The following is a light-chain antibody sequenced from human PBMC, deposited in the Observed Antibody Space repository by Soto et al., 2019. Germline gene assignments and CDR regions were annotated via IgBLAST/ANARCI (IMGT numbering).Light chain of an antibody. Sequence: DIVMTKSPATLSVSPGERAALSCRASQSVGNNLAWYQQKPGQAPGLLIYEASTRATGIPARFSGSGSGTDFTLTISSLEPEDFAVYYCQQHANWPLTVGGGTKVDIK. CDR2: EAS. V-gene: IGKV3-11*01. J-gene: IGKJ4*01. CDR1: QSVGNN. CDR3: QQHANWPLT.